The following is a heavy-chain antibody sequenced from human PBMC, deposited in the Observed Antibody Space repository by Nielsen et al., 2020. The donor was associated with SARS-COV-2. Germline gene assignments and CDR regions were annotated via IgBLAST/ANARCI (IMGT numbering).Heavy chain of an antibody. J-gene: IGHJ4*02. CDR1: GYTFTSYD. Sequence: ASVKVSCKASGYTFTSYDINWVRQATGQGLEWMGWMNPNSGNTGYAQKFQGRVTMTRDTSISTAYMELSRLRSDDTAVYYFASNLDFYSSGWYGFDYWGQGTLVTVSS. V-gene: IGHV1-8*01. CDR2: MNPNSGNT. CDR3: ASNLDFYSSGWYGFDY. D-gene: IGHD6-19*01.